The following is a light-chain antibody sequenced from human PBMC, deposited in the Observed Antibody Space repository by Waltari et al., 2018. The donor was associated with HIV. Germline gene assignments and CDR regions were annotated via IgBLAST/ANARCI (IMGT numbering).Light chain of an antibody. J-gene: IGKJ2*01. V-gene: IGKV1-33*01. CDR1: QDISNY. Sequence: DIQLAQSPSSLSASIGDRITITCQASQDISNYLNWYQHKPGKAPKLLIYDASNLQTGVPSRFSGSVSGTDFTFTITSLQPEDFATYYCQQFDHLPYTFGQGTRLEIK. CDR3: QQFDHLPYT. CDR2: DAS.